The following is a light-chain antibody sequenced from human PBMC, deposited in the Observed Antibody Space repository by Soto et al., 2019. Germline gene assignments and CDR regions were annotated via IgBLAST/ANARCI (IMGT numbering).Light chain of an antibody. CDR2: DVS. CDR1: SSDIGAYDY. Sequence: QSALTQPASVSGSPGQSITISCTGSSSDIGAYDYVSWYQHHLGKAPKLIIYDVSNRPSGVSHRFSGSKSGDTASLTISGLQAEDEADYYCISYTSSNTLEVFGGGTKLTVL. V-gene: IGLV2-14*03. CDR3: ISYTSSNTLEV. J-gene: IGLJ2*01.